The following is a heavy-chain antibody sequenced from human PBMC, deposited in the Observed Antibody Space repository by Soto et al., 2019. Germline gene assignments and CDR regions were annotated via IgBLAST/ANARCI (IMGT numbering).Heavy chain of an antibody. Sequence: ASVKVSCKTSGYSFAMYGISWVRQAPGQGLEWMGWISVYDGNTNYAQNLQGRLTMTTDTSTSTAYLEMRSLRSDDTAVYYCARGRYLDYWGQGTLVTVSS. J-gene: IGHJ4*02. CDR2: ISVYDGNT. CDR1: GYSFAMYG. CDR3: ARGRYLDY. V-gene: IGHV1-18*01.